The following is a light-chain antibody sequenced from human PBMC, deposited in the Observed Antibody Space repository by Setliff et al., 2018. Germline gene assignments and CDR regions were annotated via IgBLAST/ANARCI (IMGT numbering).Light chain of an antibody. CDR3: SSYTSSSTRV. V-gene: IGLV2-14*03. CDR1: STDVGRYIF. J-gene: IGLJ1*01. CDR2: DVS. Sequence: QSALTQPASVSGSPGQSITISCTGSSTDVGRYIFVSWYQQHPGKAPRLVIFDVSNRPSGVSNRFSGSKSGSTASLTISGLQPEDEADYYCSSYTSSSTRVFGTGTKVTVL.